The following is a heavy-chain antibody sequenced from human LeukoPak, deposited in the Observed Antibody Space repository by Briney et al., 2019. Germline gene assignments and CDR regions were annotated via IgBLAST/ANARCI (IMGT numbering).Heavy chain of an antibody. CDR2: ISGRSSGI. J-gene: IGHJ3*02. D-gene: IGHD2/OR15-2a*01. Sequence: PGGSLRLSCAASGFTFSDHYMSWIRQAPGKGLEWVSYISGRSSGIYYADSVKGRFTISRDNAKNSLYLQMNSLRAEDTAVYCCARSNSDAFDIWGQGTMVTVSS. CDR3: ARSNSDAFDI. CDR1: GFTFSDHY. V-gene: IGHV3-11*04.